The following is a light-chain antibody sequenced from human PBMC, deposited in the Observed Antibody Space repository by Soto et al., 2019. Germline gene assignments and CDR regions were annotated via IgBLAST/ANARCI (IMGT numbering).Light chain of an antibody. Sequence: QSVLTQPPSASGTPGQRVPISCSGSSSNIGTNTVNWYQQLPGTAPKLLIYSNDQRPSGVPDRFSGSKSGTSASLAISGLQSEDEADYYCAAWDDSLNGWVFGGGTMVTVL. CDR1: SSNIGTNT. CDR3: AAWDDSLNGWV. V-gene: IGLV1-44*01. J-gene: IGLJ3*02. CDR2: SND.